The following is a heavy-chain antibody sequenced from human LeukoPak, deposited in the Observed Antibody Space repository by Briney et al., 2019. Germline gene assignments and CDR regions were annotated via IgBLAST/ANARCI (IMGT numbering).Heavy chain of an antibody. CDR1: GGTFSSYA. V-gene: IGHV1-8*03. CDR2: MNPNSGNT. J-gene: IGHJ4*02. D-gene: IGHD3-10*01. Sequence: ASVKVSCKASGGTFSSYAISWVRQATGQGLEWMGWMNPNSGNTGYAQKFQGRVTITRNTSISTAYMELSSLRSEDTAVYYCARGDYYGSGVDYWGQGTLVTVSS. CDR3: ARGDYYGSGVDY.